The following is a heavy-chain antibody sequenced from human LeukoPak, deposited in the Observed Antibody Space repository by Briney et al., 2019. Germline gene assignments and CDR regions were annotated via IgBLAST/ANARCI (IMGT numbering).Heavy chain of an antibody. CDR2: ISGSGVIT. CDR3: AKDPSRTTVPDSFDY. V-gene: IGHV3-23*01. CDR1: GFTFSSYA. D-gene: IGHD4-17*01. J-gene: IGHJ4*01. Sequence: GGSLRLSCAASGFTFSSYAMSWVRPAAGKGREWVSAISGSGVITYYAESGKGRFTICRDNSKNTLYLQMNSLRAEDTAVYYCAKDPSRTTVPDSFDYWGQGTLVTVSS.